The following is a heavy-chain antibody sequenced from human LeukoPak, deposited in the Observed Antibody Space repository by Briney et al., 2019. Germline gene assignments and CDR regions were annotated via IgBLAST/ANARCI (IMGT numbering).Heavy chain of an antibody. D-gene: IGHD5-18*01. CDR2: INHSGST. J-gene: IGHJ6*02. V-gene: IGHV4-34*01. CDR1: GGSFSGYY. CDR3: ARPSRGYSYGYPMALYYGMDV. Sequence: SETLSLTCAVYGGSFSGYYWSWIRQPPGKGLEWIGEINHSGSTNYNPSLKSRVTISVDTSKNQFSLKLSSVTAADTAVYYCARPSRGYSYGYPMALYYGMDVWGQGTTVTVSS.